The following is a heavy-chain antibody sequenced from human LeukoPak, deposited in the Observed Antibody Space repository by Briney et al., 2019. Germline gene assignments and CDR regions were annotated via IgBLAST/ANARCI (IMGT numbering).Heavy chain of an antibody. V-gene: IGHV1-69*04. CDR3: ASSLTYYDILTGLNYYYHGMDV. CDR1: GGTFSSYA. CDR2: IIPILGIA. J-gene: IGHJ6*02. D-gene: IGHD3-9*01. Sequence: SVKVSCKASGGTFSSYAISWVRQAPGQGLEWMGRIIPILGIANYAQKFQGRVTITADKSTSTAYMELSSLRSEDTSVYYCASSLTYYDILTGLNYYYHGMDVWGQGTTVTVSS.